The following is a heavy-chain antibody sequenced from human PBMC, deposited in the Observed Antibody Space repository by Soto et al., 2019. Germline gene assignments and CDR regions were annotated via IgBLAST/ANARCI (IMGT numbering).Heavy chain of an antibody. CDR3: ARHVDTYCSGGSCSSHDYEY. Sequence: GWIRPPPGKGLEWIGSIYYSGSTYYNPSLKRRDTISVDTSKNQFSLKLSSVTAADTAVYYCARHVDTYCSGGSCSSHDYEYWGQGIVVT. CDR2: IYYSGST. V-gene: IGHV4-39*01. J-gene: IGHJ4*02. D-gene: IGHD2-15*01.